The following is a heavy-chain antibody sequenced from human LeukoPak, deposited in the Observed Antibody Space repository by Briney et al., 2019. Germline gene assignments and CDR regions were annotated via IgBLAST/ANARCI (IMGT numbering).Heavy chain of an antibody. CDR3: GKMRGQYYPSYYMDA. V-gene: IGHV3-23*01. D-gene: IGHD1-26*01. CDR2: GGSGGST. CDR1: GFIFSSYA. Sequence: GGSLRHSCAASGFIFSSYAMSWVRQAPGKGLEWVSYGGSGGSTYYADSVKGRFTVSRDNSKSTPYLQMNSLTAEDTAVYYCGKMRGQYYPSYYMDAWGKGTTVTVSS. J-gene: IGHJ6*03.